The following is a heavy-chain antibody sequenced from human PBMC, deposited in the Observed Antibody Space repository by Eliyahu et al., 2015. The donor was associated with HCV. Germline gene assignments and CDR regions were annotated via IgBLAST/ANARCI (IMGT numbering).Heavy chain of an antibody. Sequence: EVQVVDSGGGLVQPGGSLRLSCAAAGFSFTTYWMTWVRQAPGKGLEWVANINQDGTKTHYADSVTGRFTISRDNGKNSVYLQMNSLRAEDTAVYYCAREFWGPEYWGQGALVTVSS. CDR2: INQDGTKT. V-gene: IGHV3-7*01. CDR3: AREFWGPEY. J-gene: IGHJ4*02. CDR1: GFSFTTYW. D-gene: IGHD3-16*01.